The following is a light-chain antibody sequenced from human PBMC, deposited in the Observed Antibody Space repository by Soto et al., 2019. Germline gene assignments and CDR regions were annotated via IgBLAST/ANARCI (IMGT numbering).Light chain of an antibody. CDR1: QSVSSSY. CDR3: QAYGTSRT. V-gene: IGKV3-20*01. Sequence: ESVLTQSPGTLSLSPGERATLSCRASQSVSSSYLAWYQQKPGRAPRLLIYGASNRATGIPDRFSGSGSATDFTLTIDKLEPEDLAVYYCQAYGTSRTFGQGTKVE. CDR2: GAS. J-gene: IGKJ1*01.